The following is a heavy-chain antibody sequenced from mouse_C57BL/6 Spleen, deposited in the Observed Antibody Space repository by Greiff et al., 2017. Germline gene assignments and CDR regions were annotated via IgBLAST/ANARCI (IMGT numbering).Heavy chain of an antibody. CDR2: IYPGDGDT. CDR3: PRKGGSSYFDY. Sequence: QVQLQQSGPELVKPGASVKISCKASGYAFSSSWMNWVKQRPGKGLEWIGRIYPGDGDTNYNGKFKGKATLTADKSSSTAYMQLSSLTSEDSAVYFCPRKGGSSYFDYWGQGTTLTVSS. D-gene: IGHD1-1*01. J-gene: IGHJ2*01. CDR1: GYAFSSSW. V-gene: IGHV1-82*01.